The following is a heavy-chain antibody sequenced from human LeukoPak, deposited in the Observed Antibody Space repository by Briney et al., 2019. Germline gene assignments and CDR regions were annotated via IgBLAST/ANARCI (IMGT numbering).Heavy chain of an antibody. CDR2: IYYSGST. CDR3: ARAGPVDDSSGYYSEYFQH. CDR1: GGSISSGGYY. J-gene: IGHJ1*01. V-gene: IGHV4-31*03. D-gene: IGHD3-22*01. Sequence: PSQTLSLTCTVSGGSISSGGYYWSWIRQHPGKGLEWIGYIYYSGSTYYNPSLKSRVTISVDTSKNQFSLKLSSVTAADTAVYYCARAGPVDDSSGYYSEYFQHWGQGTLVTVSS.